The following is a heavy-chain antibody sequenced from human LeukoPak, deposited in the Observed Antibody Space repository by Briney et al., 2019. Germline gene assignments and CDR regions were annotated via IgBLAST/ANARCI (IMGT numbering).Heavy chain of an antibody. CDR1: GGSISSSSYY. Sequence: SVTLSLTCTVSGGSISSSSYYWGWIRQPPGKGLEWIGSIYYSGSTYYNPSLKSRVTISVDTSKNQFSLKLRSVTAADTAVYYCARDRGGYDSYWFDPWGQGTLVTVSS. V-gene: IGHV4-39*07. J-gene: IGHJ5*02. CDR3: ARDRGGYDSYWFDP. CDR2: IYYSGST. D-gene: IGHD5-12*01.